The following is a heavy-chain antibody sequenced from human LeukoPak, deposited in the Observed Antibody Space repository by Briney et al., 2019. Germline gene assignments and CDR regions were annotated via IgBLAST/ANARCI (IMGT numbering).Heavy chain of an antibody. D-gene: IGHD3-10*02. V-gene: IGHV3-48*04. Sequence: GGSLRLSCAASKFTFGAYSMNWVRQAPGKGLEWVSSISHSGTPTYYADSVKGRFTISRDNAKNSLYLQMNSLRAEDTAVYYCAELGITMIGGVWGKGTTVTISS. CDR1: KFTFGAYS. CDR3: AELGITMIGGV. J-gene: IGHJ6*04. CDR2: ISHSGTPT.